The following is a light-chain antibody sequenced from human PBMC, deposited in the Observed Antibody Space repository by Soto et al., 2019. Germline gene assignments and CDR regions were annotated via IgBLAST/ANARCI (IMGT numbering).Light chain of an antibody. CDR3: QQYNSYCT. J-gene: IGKJ5*01. V-gene: IGKV1-5*01. CDR2: DAS. Sequence: IKMTHSPSTLSAPVGDRVTITCRASQSISSWLAWYQQKPGKAPKLLIYDASSLESGVPSRFSGSGSGTEFTLTISSLQPDDFATYYCQQYNSYCTFGQGTRLEIK. CDR1: QSISSW.